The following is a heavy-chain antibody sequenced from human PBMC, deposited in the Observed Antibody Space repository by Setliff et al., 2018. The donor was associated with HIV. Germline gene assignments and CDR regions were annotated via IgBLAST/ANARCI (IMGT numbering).Heavy chain of an antibody. CDR3: ASAPPDIVSTNDYWYFDL. J-gene: IGHJ2*01. V-gene: IGHV1-24*01. D-gene: IGHD5-12*01. CDR2: FDPQDGET. Sequence: ASVKVSCKVYGYTLSELSIHWVRQAPGKGLEWMGYFDPQDGETVYAQKFQGRVTLTEDTSTDTAYMELSGLRSDDTAVYYCASAPPDIVSTNDYWYFDLWGRGTLVTVSS. CDR1: GYTLSELS.